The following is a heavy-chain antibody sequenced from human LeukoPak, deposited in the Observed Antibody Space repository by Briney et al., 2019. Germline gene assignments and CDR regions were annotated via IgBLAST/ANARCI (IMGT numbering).Heavy chain of an antibody. CDR1: GFTFSSYD. CDR2: IGTVGGT. J-gene: IGHJ4*02. CDR3: ARGAAGFDY. Sequence: GSLRLSCAASGFTFSSYDMHWVRQAPGKGLEWVSGIGTVGGTFYVGSVKGRLTISRENAKNSLYLQMNSLRAGDTAVYYCARGAAGFDYWGQGTLVTVSS. D-gene: IGHD6-13*01. V-gene: IGHV3-13*04.